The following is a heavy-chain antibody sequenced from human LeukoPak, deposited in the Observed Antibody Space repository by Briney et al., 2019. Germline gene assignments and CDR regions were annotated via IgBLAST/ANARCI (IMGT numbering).Heavy chain of an antibody. CDR2: RSSSSSTI. V-gene: IGHV3-48*01. CDR1: GCRFISYS. CDR3: ARGSDIVVVPAAYDY. D-gene: IGHD2-2*01. Sequence: GWSLRLSCAASGCRFISYSMNWVRQAPGQGREGVSYRSSSSSTIYYADSMKGRFTISRDNAKNSLYLQMNSLRAEDTAVYYCARGSDIVVVPAAYDYWGQGTLVTVSS. J-gene: IGHJ4*02.